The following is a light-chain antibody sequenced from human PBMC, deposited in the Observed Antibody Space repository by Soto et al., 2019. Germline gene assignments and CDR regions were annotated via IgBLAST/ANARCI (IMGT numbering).Light chain of an antibody. CDR1: SSNIGSNT. Sequence: QSVLTQPPSASGTPGQRVTISCSGSSSNIGSNTVNWYQQLPGTAPKLLIYSNDQRPSGVPDRFSGSNSGTSASLAISGLQSEDEADYYCAAWDDRLSAVVFGGGTKLTVL. CDR3: AAWDDRLSAVV. V-gene: IGLV1-44*01. CDR2: SND. J-gene: IGLJ2*01.